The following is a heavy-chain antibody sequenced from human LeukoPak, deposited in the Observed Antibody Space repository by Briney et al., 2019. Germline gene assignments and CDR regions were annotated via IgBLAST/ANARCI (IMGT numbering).Heavy chain of an antibody. CDR3: AAITMIVVEKGAFDI. CDR1: GGSISSRSYY. J-gene: IGHJ3*02. CDR2: IYYSGST. Sequence: SETLSLTCTVSGGSISSRSYYWGWIRQPPGKGLEWIGSIYYSGSTYYNPSLKSRVTISVDTSKNQFSLKLSSVTAADTAVYYCAAITMIVVEKGAFDIWGQGTMVTVSS. V-gene: IGHV4-39*01. D-gene: IGHD3-22*01.